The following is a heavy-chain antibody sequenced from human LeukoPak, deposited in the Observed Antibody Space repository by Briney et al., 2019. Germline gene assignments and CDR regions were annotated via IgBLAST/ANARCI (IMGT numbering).Heavy chain of an antibody. Sequence: SETLSLTCAVCGGSFSGYYWSWIRQPPGKGLEWIGEINHSGSTNYNPSLKSRVTISVDTSKNQFSLKLSSVTAADTAVYYCARGRYCSSTSCYLYYGMDVWGKGTTVTVSS. D-gene: IGHD2-2*01. CDR3: ARGRYCSSTSCYLYYGMDV. CDR1: GGSFSGYY. J-gene: IGHJ6*04. V-gene: IGHV4-34*01. CDR2: INHSGST.